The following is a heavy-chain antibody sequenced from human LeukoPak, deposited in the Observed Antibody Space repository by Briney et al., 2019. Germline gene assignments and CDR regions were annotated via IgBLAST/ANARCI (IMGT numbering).Heavy chain of an antibody. D-gene: IGHD2-2*01. CDR3: VRELEYCSSTSCYENWFDP. CDR2: IYCSGST. V-gene: IGHV4-59*01. J-gene: IGHJ5*02. Sequence: SETLSLTCTVSGGSISSYYWSWIRQPPGKGLEWIGYIYCSGSTNYNPSLKSRVTISVDTSKNQFSLKLSSVTAADTAVYYCVRELEYCSSTSCYENWFDPWGQGTLVTVSS. CDR1: GGSISSYY.